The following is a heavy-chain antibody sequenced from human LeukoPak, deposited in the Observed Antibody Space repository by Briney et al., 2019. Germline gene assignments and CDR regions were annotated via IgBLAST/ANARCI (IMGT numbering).Heavy chain of an antibody. J-gene: IGHJ4*02. CDR2: INHSGST. D-gene: IGHD6-13*01. CDR1: GGSFSGYY. Sequence: SETLSLTCAVYGGSFSGYYWSWIRQPPGKGLEWIGEINHSGSTNYNPSLESRVTISVDTSKNQFSLKLSSVTAADTAVYYCARGRTAAAGTYTDYWGQGTLVTVSS. CDR3: ARGRTAAAGTYTDY. V-gene: IGHV4-34*01.